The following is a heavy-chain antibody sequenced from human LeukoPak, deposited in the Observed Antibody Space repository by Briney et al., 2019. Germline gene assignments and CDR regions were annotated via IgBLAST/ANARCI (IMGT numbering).Heavy chain of an antibody. CDR2: IYYSVST. D-gene: IGHD5-24*01. CDR1: GGSISSYY. CDR3: ARDTMDR. J-gene: IGHJ5*02. V-gene: IGHV4-59*12. Sequence: SETLSLTCTVSGGSISSYYWTWIRQPPGKGLEWIGYIYYSVSTNYNPSLKSRVTISGDTSKNQFSLKLSSVTAADTAVYYCARDTMDRWGQGTLVTVSS.